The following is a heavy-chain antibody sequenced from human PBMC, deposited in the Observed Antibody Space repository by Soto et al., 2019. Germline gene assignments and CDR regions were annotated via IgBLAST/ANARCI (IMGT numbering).Heavy chain of an antibody. CDR1: GFTFDDYA. D-gene: IGHD3-16*01. Sequence: GGSLRLSCAASGFTFDDYAMHWVRQAPGKGLEWVSGISWNSGSIGYADSVKGRFTISRDNAKNSLYLQMNSLRAEDTALYYCAKDISRDYDYIWGNFDYWGQGTLVTVSS. CDR2: ISWNSGSI. CDR3: AKDISRDYDYIWGNFDY. J-gene: IGHJ4*02. V-gene: IGHV3-9*01.